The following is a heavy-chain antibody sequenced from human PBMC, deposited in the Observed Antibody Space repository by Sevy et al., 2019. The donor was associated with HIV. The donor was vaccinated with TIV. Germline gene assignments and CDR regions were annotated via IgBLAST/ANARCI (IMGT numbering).Heavy chain of an antibody. Sequence: GGSLRLSCAASGFTFSSYAMHWVRQAPGKGLEWVAVISYDGSNKYYADSVKGRFTISRDNSENTLYLQMNSLRAEDTAVYYCAGVPPGAGAFDYWGQGTLVTVSS. J-gene: IGHJ4*02. CDR3: AGVPPGAGAFDY. V-gene: IGHV3-30*04. D-gene: IGHD3-10*01. CDR2: ISYDGSNK. CDR1: GFTFSSYA.